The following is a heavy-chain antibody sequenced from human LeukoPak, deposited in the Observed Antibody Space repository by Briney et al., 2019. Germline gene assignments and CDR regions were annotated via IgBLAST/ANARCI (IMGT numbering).Heavy chain of an antibody. CDR2: INDDGSDT. CDR1: GFTFKLYW. J-gene: IGHJ5*02. V-gene: IGHV3-74*01. CDR3: VRGGPSTWS. D-gene: IGHD2-15*01. Sequence: PGGSLRLSCAASGFTFKLYWMHWVRQVPGKRPVWVSRINDDGSDTIYADSVRGRFTISRDDAKNTVYQQMNNLRAEDTAVYYCVRGGPSTWSWGQGTLVTVSS.